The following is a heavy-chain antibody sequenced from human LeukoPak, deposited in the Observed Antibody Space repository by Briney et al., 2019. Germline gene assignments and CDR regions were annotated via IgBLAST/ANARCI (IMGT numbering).Heavy chain of an antibody. CDR2: IYYSGST. D-gene: IGHD6-19*01. CDR1: GGSISSGGYY. CDR3: ASAAQWLVLC. J-gene: IGHJ4*02. V-gene: IGHV4-31*03. Sequence: SETLSLTCTVSGGSISSGGYYWSWIRQHPGKGLEWIGYIYYSGSTYYNPSLKSRVTTSVDTSKNQFSLKLSSVTAADTAVYYCASAAQWLVLCWGQGTLVTVSS.